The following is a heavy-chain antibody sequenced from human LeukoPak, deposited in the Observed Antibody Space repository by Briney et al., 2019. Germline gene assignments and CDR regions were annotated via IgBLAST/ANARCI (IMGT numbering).Heavy chain of an antibody. D-gene: IGHD3/OR15-3a*01. J-gene: IGHJ4*02. CDR3: ASGDSWTDYYRGLLDY. CDR1: GFTFSDYY. V-gene: IGHV3-11*01. Sequence: PGGSLRLSCAASGFTFSDYYMSWIRQAPGKGLEWVSYIGSSGSSFHYADSVKGRFIISRDNAKNSLYLQMNSLRAEDTGVYYCASGDSWTDYYRGLLDYWGQGTLVTVSS. CDR2: IGSSGSSF.